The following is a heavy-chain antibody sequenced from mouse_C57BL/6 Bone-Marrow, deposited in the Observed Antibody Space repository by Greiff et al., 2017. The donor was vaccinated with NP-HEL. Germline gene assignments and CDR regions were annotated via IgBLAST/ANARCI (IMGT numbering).Heavy chain of an antibody. CDR1: GYTFTSYW. J-gene: IGHJ2*01. CDR2: IDPSDSYT. Sequence: QVQLKQPGAELVKPGASVKLSCKASGYTFTSYWMQWVKQRPGQGLEWIGEIDPSDSYTNYNQKFKGKATLTVDTSSSTAYMQLSSLTSEDSAVYYCAEGAGYFDYWGQGTTLTVSS. V-gene: IGHV1-50*01. CDR3: AEGAGYFDY.